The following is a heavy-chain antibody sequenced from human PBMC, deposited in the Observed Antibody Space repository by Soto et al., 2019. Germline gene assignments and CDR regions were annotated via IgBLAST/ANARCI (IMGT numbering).Heavy chain of an antibody. CDR2: SNHVGST. CDR3: ARVLIAGVTTD. CDR1: GGSFSGYY. Sequence: QVQLQQWGAGLLKPSETLSLTCAVYGGSFSGYYWSWIRQPPGKGLEWIGESNHVGSTNYNPSLTSRATMSVDPSKSQFSLRLTSVTAADTAVYYCARVLIAGVTTDWGQGTLVIVSS. D-gene: IGHD5-18*01. V-gene: IGHV4-34*01. J-gene: IGHJ4*02.